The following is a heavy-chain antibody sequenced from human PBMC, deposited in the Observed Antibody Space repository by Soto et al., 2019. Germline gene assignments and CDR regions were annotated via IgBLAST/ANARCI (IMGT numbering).Heavy chain of an antibody. Sequence: SDTLSLTCAVACHSITSSVWWSWVRQPPGKGLEWIGEIYHSGSTNYNPSLKSRVSISIDKSKNHFSLKLTSVTAADTAVYYCARGGATRFDSWGEGTLVT. CDR1: CHSITSSVW. J-gene: IGHJ4*02. CDR2: IYHSGST. V-gene: IGHV4-4*02. D-gene: IGHD1-26*01. CDR3: ARGGATRFDS.